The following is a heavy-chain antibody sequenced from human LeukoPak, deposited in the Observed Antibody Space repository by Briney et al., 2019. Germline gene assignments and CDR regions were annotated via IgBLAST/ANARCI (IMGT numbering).Heavy chain of an antibody. J-gene: IGHJ5*02. CDR2: IYYSGST. D-gene: IGHD1-14*01. V-gene: IGHV4-39*01. CDR3: ARPGRPMNWFDP. Sequence: SETLSLTCTVSGGSISSSSYYWGWIRQPPGKGLEWIGSIYYSGSTYYNPSLKSRVTISVDTSKNQFSLKLSSVTAADTAVYYGARPGRPMNWFDPWGQGTLVTVSS. CDR1: GGSISSSSYY.